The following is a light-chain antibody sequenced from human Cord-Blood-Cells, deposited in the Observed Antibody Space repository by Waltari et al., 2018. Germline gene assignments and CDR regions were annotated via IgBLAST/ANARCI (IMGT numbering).Light chain of an antibody. J-gene: IGKJ5*01. CDR3: QQRSNWPPST. CDR1: QSVSSY. CDR2: DAS. V-gene: IGKV3-11*01. Sequence: EIVLTQSPATLSLSPGDIATLSCRASQSVSSYLAWYQQKPGQAPRLLIYDASNRATGIPARFSGSGSGTDFTLTISSLEPEDFAVYYCQQRSNWPPSTFGQGTRLEIK.